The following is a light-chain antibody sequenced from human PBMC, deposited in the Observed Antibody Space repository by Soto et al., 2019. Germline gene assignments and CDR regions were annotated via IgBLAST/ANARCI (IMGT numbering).Light chain of an antibody. CDR3: QQYVSSPFT. Sequence: ESVLTQSPGTLSMSPGERATLSCRASQSVSSSYSAWYQQKPGQAPRLLIYGASRRATGIPDRFSGSGSGTDFTLTICRLEPEDFAVYYCQQYVSSPFTFGPGTKVDIK. J-gene: IGKJ3*01. V-gene: IGKV3-20*01. CDR1: QSVSSSY. CDR2: GAS.